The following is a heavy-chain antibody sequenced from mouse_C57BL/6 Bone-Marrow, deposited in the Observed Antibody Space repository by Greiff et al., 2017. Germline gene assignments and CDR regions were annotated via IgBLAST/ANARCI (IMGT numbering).Heavy chain of an antibody. Sequence: QVQLQQSGAELAKPGASVKLSCKASGYTFTSYWMHWVKQRPGQGLEWIGYINPSSGYTKYNQKFKDKATLTAAKSSSTAYMQLSSLTYEDSAVYYCARRVHPSFDVWGTGTTVTVSS. CDR3: ARRVHPSFDV. D-gene: IGHD2-14*01. V-gene: IGHV1-7*01. J-gene: IGHJ1*03. CDR1: GYTFTSYW. CDR2: INPSSGYT.